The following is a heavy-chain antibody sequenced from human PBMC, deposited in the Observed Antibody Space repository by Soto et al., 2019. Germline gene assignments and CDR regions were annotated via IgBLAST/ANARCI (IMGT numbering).Heavy chain of an antibody. V-gene: IGHV1-69*12. CDR1: GGTFSSYA. J-gene: IGHJ6*02. CDR2: IIPIFGTA. CDR3: ARDGAALYYYYGMDV. Sequence: QVQLVQSGAEVKKPGSSVKVSCKASGGTFSSYAISWVRQAPGQGLEWMGGIIPIFGTANYAQKFQGRVTIXXDXSXXTADMELSSLRSEDTAVYYCARDGAALYYYYGMDVWGQGTTVTVSS. D-gene: IGHD2-15*01.